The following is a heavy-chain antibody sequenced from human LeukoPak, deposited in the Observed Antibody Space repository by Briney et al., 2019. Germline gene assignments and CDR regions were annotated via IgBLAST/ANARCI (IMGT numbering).Heavy chain of an antibody. CDR3: ARGSLPYYYDSSGYSDY. V-gene: IGHV4-34*01. J-gene: IGHJ4*02. CDR2: INHSGST. CDR1: GGSFSGYY. D-gene: IGHD3-22*01. Sequence: PSETLSLTCAVYGGSFSGYYWSWIRQPPGKGLEWIGEINHSGSTNYNPSPKSRVTISVDTSKNQFSLKLSSVTAADTAVYYCARGSLPYYYDSSGYSDYWGQGTLVTVSS.